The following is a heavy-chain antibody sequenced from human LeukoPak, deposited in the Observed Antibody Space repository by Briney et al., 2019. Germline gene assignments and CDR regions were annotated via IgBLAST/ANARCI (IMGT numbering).Heavy chain of an antibody. D-gene: IGHD2/OR15-2a*01. CDR2: INPNDGDT. CDR1: GYTFTDYY. CDR3: ARANFLYCTSSTCLFDY. J-gene: IGHJ4*02. V-gene: IGHV1-2*02. Sequence: ASVEVSCKASGYTFTDYYMHWVRQAPGQGFEWMGWINPNDGDTNYAQKFQGRVTMTRDTSISTAHMEVSRLRSDDTAVYYCARANFLYCTSSTCLFDYWGQGTLVTVSS.